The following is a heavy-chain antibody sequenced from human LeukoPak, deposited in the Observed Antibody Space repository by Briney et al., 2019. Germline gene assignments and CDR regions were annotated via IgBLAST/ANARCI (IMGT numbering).Heavy chain of an antibody. J-gene: IGHJ4*02. CDR3: ARGASWSDY. Sequence: PGGSLRLSCAASGFTFTSYSMNWVRQAPGKGLEWVSYISSSGSTIYYADSVKGRFTISRDNAKNSLYLQMNSLRAEDTAVYYCARGASWSDYWGQGTLVTVSS. D-gene: IGHD6-13*01. CDR2: ISSSGSTI. V-gene: IGHV3-48*03. CDR1: GFTFTSYS.